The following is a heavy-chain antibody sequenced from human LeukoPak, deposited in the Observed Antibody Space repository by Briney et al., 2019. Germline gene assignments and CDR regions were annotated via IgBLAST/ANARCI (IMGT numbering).Heavy chain of an antibody. J-gene: IGHJ5*02. Sequence: SETLSLTCTVSGDSISSYYWSWIRQPPGMGLEWIGYIYYSGSTNYNPSLKSRVTISVDTSKNQFSLKLSSVTAADTAVYYCARLYYDSSRYPNWFDPWGQGTLVTVSS. CDR2: IYYSGST. CDR3: ARLYYDSSRYPNWFDP. CDR1: GDSISSYY. V-gene: IGHV4-59*08. D-gene: IGHD3-22*01.